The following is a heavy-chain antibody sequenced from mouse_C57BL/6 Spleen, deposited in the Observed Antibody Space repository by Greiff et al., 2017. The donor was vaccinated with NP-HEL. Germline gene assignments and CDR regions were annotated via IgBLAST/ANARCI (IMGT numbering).Heavy chain of an antibody. Sequence: QVQLKQSGPELVKPGASVKISCKASGYAFSSSWMNWVKQRPGKGLEWIGRIYPGDGATNYNGKFKGKATLTADKASSTAYMQLSSLTSEDSAVYFCARHGDWYFDVWGTGTTVTVSS. CDR2: IYPGDGAT. J-gene: IGHJ1*03. CDR1: GYAFSSSW. CDR3: ARHGDWYFDV. V-gene: IGHV1-82*01.